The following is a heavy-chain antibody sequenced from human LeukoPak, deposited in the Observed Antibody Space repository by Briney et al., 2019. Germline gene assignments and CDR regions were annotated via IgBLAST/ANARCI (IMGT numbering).Heavy chain of an antibody. V-gene: IGHV3-23*01. CDR1: GFNLNNFA. CDR3: AKGAEIDH. CDR2: MTGPADTT. J-gene: IGHJ4*02. Sequence: GGSLRLSCAASGFNLNNFAMSWVRQAPGKGLEWLSAMTGPADTTYYAESVKGRFTISRDYSKSMVFLQMNSLRVEDTAIYYCAKGAEIDHWGQGTLVTVSS.